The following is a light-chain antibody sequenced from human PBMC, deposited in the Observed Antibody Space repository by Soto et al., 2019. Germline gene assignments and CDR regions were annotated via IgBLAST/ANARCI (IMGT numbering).Light chain of an antibody. CDR2: GNT. V-gene: IGLV1-40*01. CDR1: SSNIGAGYD. CDR3: QSHDSSLHASV. J-gene: IGLJ1*01. Sequence: QSVLTQPPSVSGAPGQRVTISCTGSSSNIGAGYDVHWYLQLPGTAPKLLIYGNTNRPSGVPDRFSGSKSGSSASLAITGLQAEDEADYYCQSHDSSLHASVFGTGTKVTVI.